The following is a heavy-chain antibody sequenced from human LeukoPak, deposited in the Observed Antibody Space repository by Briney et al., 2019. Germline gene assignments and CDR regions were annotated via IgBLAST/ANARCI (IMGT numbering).Heavy chain of an antibody. Sequence: ASVSVSCKASGYTFTSYDINWVRQAPGQGLEWMGWMNPNSGNTVYAQKFQGRVTITRNTSISTAYMELSSLRSEDTAVYYCARAHTSANWFDRWGQGTLVTVSS. V-gene: IGHV1-8*03. CDR1: GYTFTSYD. CDR3: ARAHTSANWFDR. J-gene: IGHJ5*02. CDR2: MNPNSGNT. D-gene: IGHD3-10*01.